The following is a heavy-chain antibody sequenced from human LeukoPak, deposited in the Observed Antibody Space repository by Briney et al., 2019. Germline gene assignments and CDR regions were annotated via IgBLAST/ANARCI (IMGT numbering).Heavy chain of an antibody. CDR1: GFTFSSYG. V-gene: IGHV3-23*01. CDR3: ARGTAVVIPTFDY. CDR2: ISGSGGST. J-gene: IGHJ4*02. Sequence: GGTLRLSCAASGFTFSSYGMSWVRQAPGKGLEWVSAISGSGGSTYYADSVKGRFTISRDNAKNSLYLQMNSLRAEDTALYFCARGTAVVIPTFDYWGQGILVTVSS. D-gene: IGHD3-16*02.